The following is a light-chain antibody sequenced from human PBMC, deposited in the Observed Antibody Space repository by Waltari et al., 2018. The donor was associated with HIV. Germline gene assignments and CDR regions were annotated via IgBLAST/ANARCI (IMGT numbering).Light chain of an antibody. J-gene: IGLJ3*02. V-gene: IGLV1-44*01. Sequence: QSVLTQPPSASGTPGQRVTISCSGRRSNIAIKTLNWYQQLPGTAPKLLIYSNNQRPSGIPDRFSGSKSGTSASLAISGLQSEDEADYYCAAWDDNMNGWVFGGGTKLTVL. CDR1: RSNIAIKT. CDR3: AAWDDNMNGWV. CDR2: SNN.